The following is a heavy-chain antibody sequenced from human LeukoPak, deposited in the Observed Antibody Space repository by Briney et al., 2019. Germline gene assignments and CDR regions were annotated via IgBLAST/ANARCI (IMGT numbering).Heavy chain of an antibody. V-gene: IGHV4-34*01. CDR3: ARGGPFNWFDP. CDR2: IHHSGST. CDR1: GGSLSGYY. J-gene: IGHJ5*02. Sequence: SETLSLTCGVYGGSLSGYYWSWIRQPPGKGLEWLGEIHHSGSTNYNPSLKSRVAISGDTSKNQFSLKLSSVTAADTAVYYCARGGPFNWFDPWGQGTLVTVSS.